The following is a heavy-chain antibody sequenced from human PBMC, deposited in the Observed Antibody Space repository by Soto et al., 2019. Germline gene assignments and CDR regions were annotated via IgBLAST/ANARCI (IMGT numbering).Heavy chain of an antibody. J-gene: IGHJ6*03. Sequence: PGGSLRLFCAASGFTFSSYSMNWVRQAPGKGLEWVSSISSSSSYIYYADSVKGRFTISRDNAKNSLYLQMNSLRAEDTAVYYCAGTPRTTVRYLEVWGKGPTVTVS. V-gene: IGHV3-21*01. D-gene: IGHD4-17*01. CDR1: GFTFSSYS. CDR2: ISSSSSYI. CDR3: AGTPRTTVRYLEV.